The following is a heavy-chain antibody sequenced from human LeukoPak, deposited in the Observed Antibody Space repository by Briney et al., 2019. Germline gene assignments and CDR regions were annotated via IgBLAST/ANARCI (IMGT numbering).Heavy chain of an antibody. Sequence: GASVKVSCKASGYSFTGYYMHWVRQAPGQGLEWMGWINPDSGGTNYAQKFQGRVTMTRDTSITTAYMELRSLRSDDTAVYYCTRGRGFGEVYYYYGMDVWGQGTTVTVSS. CDR3: TRGRGFGEVYYYYGMDV. V-gene: IGHV1-2*02. CDR2: INPDSGGT. J-gene: IGHJ6*02. D-gene: IGHD3-10*01. CDR1: GYSFTGYY.